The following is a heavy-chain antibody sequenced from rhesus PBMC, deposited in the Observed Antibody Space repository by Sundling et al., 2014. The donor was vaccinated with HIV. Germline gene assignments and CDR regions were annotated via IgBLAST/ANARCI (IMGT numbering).Heavy chain of an antibody. CDR3: ARRRGAAVGAFDY. V-gene: IGHV2-95*01. CDR2: IYWNDSK. D-gene: IGHD4-29*01. J-gene: IGHJ4*01. Sequence: QVTLKESGPALVKPTQTLPLTCSFSGFSITTTGTGVGWIRQPPGKALEWLASIYWNDSKYYSTSLKSRLTISKDTSKNQVVLTVTNMDPVDTATYYCARRRGAAVGAFDYWGQGVLVTVSS. CDR1: GFSITTTGTG.